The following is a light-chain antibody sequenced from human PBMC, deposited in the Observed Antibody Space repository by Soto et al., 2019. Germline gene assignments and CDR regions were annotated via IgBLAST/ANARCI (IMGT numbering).Light chain of an antibody. J-gene: IGKJ4*01. Sequence: EIVMTQSPATLSVSPGERVTLSCRASQSLTRNLAWYQHKPGQSPRLLIYDASNLETGVPSRFSGSGSGTDFTFSISSLQPEDIATYYCQQYDNLPLTFGGGTKVDIK. CDR3: QQYDNLPLT. CDR2: DAS. V-gene: IGKV3-15*01. CDR1: QSLTRN.